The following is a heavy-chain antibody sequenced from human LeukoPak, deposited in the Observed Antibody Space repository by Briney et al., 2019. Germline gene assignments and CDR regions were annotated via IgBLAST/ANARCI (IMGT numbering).Heavy chain of an antibody. CDR1: GGSFSAYS. V-gene: IGHV4-34*01. CDR2: INHSGTT. J-gene: IGHJ4*02. CDR3: ARRATSGNYQMLHFDS. D-gene: IGHD1-7*01. Sequence: SETLSLTCAVSGGSFSAYSWNWIRQPPGKGLEWIGEINHSGTTNYNPSLKSRVTTSVDTSKSHFSLKLNSVTAADTAIYYCARRATSGNYQMLHFDSWGQGILVTVSS.